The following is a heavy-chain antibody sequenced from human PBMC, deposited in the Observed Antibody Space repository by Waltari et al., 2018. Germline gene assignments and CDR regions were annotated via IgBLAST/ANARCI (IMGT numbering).Heavy chain of an antibody. Sequence: QVQLQQWGAGLLKPSETLSLTCAVYGGSFSGYYWSWIRQPPGKGLEWIGEINHSGSTNYNPSLKSRVTISVDTSKNQFSLKLSSVTAADTAVYYCARGKRAGGYYYYGMDVWGQGTTVTVSS. V-gene: IGHV4-34*01. J-gene: IGHJ6*02. CDR3: ARGKRAGGYYYYGMDV. CDR2: INHSGST. CDR1: GGSFSGYY. D-gene: IGHD1-26*01.